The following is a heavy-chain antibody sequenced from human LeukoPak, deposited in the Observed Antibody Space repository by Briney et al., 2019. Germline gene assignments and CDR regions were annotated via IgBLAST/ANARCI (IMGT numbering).Heavy chain of an antibody. CDR1: GFTFSSNW. Sequence: GGSLRLSCATSGFTFSSNWMSWVRHVPGRGLDWVANIKPDGSAEYYAASVKGRFTVSRDNAKNSLYLQMSSLRVEDTAVYYCARANNSSWHNWGQGTLVTVSS. J-gene: IGHJ4*02. CDR3: ARANNSSWHN. CDR2: IKPDGSAE. D-gene: IGHD6-13*01. V-gene: IGHV3-7*01.